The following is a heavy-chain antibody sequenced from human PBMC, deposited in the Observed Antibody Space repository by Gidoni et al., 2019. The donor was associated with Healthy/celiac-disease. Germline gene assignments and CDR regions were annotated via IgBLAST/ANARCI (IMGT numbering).Heavy chain of an antibody. V-gene: IGHV3-23*01. Sequence: EVQLLESGGGWVQPGGSLRLSCAASGFTFSSYAMSWVRQAPGEGLEWVSGISCSGGSTYYADSVKGRFPISRDNSKNTLYLQMNSLRAEDTAVYYCAKDFRGGWELLTYFDYWGQGTLVTVSS. CDR3: AKDFRGGWELLTYFDY. D-gene: IGHD1-26*01. J-gene: IGHJ4*02. CDR2: ISCSGGST. CDR1: GFTFSSYA.